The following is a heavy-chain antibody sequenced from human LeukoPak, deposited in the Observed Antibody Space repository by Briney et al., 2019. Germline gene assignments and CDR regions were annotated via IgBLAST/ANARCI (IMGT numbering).Heavy chain of an antibody. Sequence: TGESLKISCKGSGYSFTSYWIGWVRQMPGKGLEWIGIIYPGDSDTRYSPSFQGQVTISADKSISTAYLQWSSLKASDTAMYYCARLIAVAANWFDPWGQGTLVTVSS. D-gene: IGHD6-19*01. V-gene: IGHV5-51*01. CDR3: ARLIAVAANWFDP. J-gene: IGHJ5*02. CDR2: IYPGDSDT. CDR1: GYSFTSYW.